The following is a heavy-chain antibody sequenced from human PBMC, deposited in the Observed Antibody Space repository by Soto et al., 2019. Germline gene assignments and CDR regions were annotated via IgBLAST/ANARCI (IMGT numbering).Heavy chain of an antibody. V-gene: IGHV3-23*01. CDR3: AKDGYSYDLRNWFVP. Sequence: SLRLSCAASGFTFSSYAMSWVRQAPGKGLARVSAISGSGGSTYYADSVKGWFTISRDNSKNTLYLQMNSLRAENTAVYYCAKDGYSYDLRNWFVPWGRGALVTVSS. J-gene: IGHJ5*02. CDR2: ISGSGGST. D-gene: IGHD5-18*01. CDR1: GFTFSSYA.